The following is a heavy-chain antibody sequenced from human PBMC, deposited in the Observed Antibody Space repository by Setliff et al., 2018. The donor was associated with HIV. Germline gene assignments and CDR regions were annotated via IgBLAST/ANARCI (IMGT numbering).Heavy chain of an antibody. CDR1: GETIRNGFYY. J-gene: IGHJ4*02. Sequence: TSETLSLTCTVSGETIRNGFYYWHWMRQPPGKGLEWIGSIYYSGSTHYKSSLKSRVTISVDTSKNQFSLRLSSVTAADTAVYYCARGVGPDTNFDSWGRGTLVTVSS. CDR3: ARGVGPDTNFDS. V-gene: IGHV4-39*07. CDR2: IYYSGST.